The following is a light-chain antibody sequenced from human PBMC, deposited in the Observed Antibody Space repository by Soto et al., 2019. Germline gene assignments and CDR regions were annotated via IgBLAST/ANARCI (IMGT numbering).Light chain of an antibody. CDR2: GAS. CDR3: QQYGSSPQT. Sequence: EIVLTQSPGTLSLSPGEGATLSCRASQTVSSSYLAWYQQNLGQAPRLLIYGASNRATGIPDRFSGSGSGTDFTLTISRLEPEDFAVYYCQQYGSSPQTFGQGTKVEIK. J-gene: IGKJ1*01. CDR1: QTVSSSY. V-gene: IGKV3-20*01.